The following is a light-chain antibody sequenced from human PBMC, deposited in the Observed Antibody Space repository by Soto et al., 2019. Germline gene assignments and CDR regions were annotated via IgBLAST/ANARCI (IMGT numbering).Light chain of an antibody. V-gene: IGKV4-1*01. CDR3: QQYYTTPWT. J-gene: IGKJ1*01. CDR1: ESLLYISNNNNY. Sequence: DIVMTQSPDSLAVSLGERATINCRSTESLLYISNNNNYLAWYQQKSGQPPKLLIYWASTRESGVPDRFSGSGSGTDFTLTISSLQAEDVAVYYCQQYYTTPWTFGQGTKVEI. CDR2: WAS.